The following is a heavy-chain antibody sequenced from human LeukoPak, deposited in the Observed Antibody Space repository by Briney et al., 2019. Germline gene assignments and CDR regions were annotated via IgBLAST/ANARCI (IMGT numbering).Heavy chain of an antibody. J-gene: IGHJ4*02. Sequence: GGSLRLSCTASGFTFGNYAMAWVRQSPGKGLDWVSCITDIGKNTYHTDSVKGRFTISRDKSKNTLSLQMNSLRVEDTAVYYCAKATQRYCTGGTCYPLDYWGQGTLVTVSS. V-gene: IGHV3-23*01. CDR2: ITDIGKNT. D-gene: IGHD2-8*02. CDR3: AKATQRYCTGGTCYPLDY. CDR1: GFTFGNYA.